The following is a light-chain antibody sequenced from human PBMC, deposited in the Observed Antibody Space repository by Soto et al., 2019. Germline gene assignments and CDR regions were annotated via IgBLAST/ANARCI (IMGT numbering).Light chain of an antibody. CDR2: GAS. V-gene: IGKV1-9*01. CDR3: QQLNGSPWT. Sequence: DIQLTQSPSFLSASVGDRVTITCRASQGISTYLAWYQQKPGTAPKLLIYGASTLQSGVPSRFSGSRSGTDYTLTIGSLQPEDFATYYCQQLNGSPWTFGQGTKVDIK. CDR1: QGISTY. J-gene: IGKJ1*01.